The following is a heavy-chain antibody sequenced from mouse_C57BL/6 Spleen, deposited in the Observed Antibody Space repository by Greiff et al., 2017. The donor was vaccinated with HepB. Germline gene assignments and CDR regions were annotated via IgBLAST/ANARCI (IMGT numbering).Heavy chain of an antibody. D-gene: IGHD1-1*01. V-gene: IGHV1-69*01. J-gene: IGHJ1*03. CDR3: ARRDYYGSRGYFDV. Sequence: QVQLQQPGAELVMPGASVKLSCKASGYTFTSYWMHWVKQRPGQGLEWIGEIDPSASYTNYNQKFKGKSTLTVDKSSSTAYMQLSSLTSEDSAVYYCARRDYYGSRGYFDVWGTGTTVTVSS. CDR2: IDPSASYT. CDR1: GYTFTSYW.